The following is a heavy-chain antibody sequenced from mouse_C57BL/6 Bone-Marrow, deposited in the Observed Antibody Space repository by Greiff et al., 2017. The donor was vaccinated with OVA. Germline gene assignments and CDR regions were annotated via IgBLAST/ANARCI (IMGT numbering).Heavy chain of an antibody. J-gene: IGHJ1*03. Sequence: VQLQQPGAELVRPGSSVKLSCKASGYTFTSYWMHWVKQRPIQGLEWIGNIDPSDSETHYNQKFKDKATLTVDKSSSTAYMQLSSLTSEDSAVYYGARRGGYYSGGYVDVWGTGTTVTVPS. D-gene: IGHD1-1*01. CDR1: GYTFTSYW. V-gene: IGHV1-52*01. CDR2: IDPSDSET. CDR3: ARRGGYYSGGYVDV.